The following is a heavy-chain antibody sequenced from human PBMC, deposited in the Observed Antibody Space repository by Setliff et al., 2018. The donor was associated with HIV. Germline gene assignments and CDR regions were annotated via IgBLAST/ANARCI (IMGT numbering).Heavy chain of an antibody. CDR3: ARVRLYNAALDY. V-gene: IGHV3-66*02. CDR2: IYSGGST. Sequence: GGSLRLSCAASGFTFSNYAMNWVRQAPGKGLEWVSTIYSGGSTYHADSVKGRFTLSRDSSKNTLSLQMNSLRPEDTAVYYCARVRLYNAALDYWGQGTLVTVSS. J-gene: IGHJ4*02. CDR1: GFTFSNYA. D-gene: IGHD3-10*01.